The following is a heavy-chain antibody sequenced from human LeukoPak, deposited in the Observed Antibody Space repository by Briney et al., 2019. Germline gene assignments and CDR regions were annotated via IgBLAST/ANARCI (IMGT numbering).Heavy chain of an antibody. CDR3: ARVVPAAISVGAFDI. CDR1: GGSISTYY. CDR2: IYYSGSI. V-gene: IGHV4-59*12. J-gene: IGHJ3*02. D-gene: IGHD2-2*01. Sequence: SETLSLTCTVSGGSISTYYWSWIRQPPGKGLEWIGYIYYSGSINYNPSLKSRVTISVDTSKNQFSLKLSSVTAADTAVYYCARVVPAAISVGAFDIWGQGTMVTVSS.